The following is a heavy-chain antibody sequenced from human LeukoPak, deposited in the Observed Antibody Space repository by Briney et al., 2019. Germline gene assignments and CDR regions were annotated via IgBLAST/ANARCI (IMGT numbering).Heavy chain of an antibody. CDR1: GFIFSTYI. CDR2: IYSGGGT. V-gene: IGHV3-53*04. Sequence: GGSLRLSCEASGFIFSTYIMDWVRQAPGKGLEWVSIIYSGGGTYYAGSVKGRFTISRHNSKNTLYLQMNSLRAEDTAVYYCATSRYSGSYSDGMDVWGQGTTVTVSS. CDR3: ATSRYSGSYSDGMDV. D-gene: IGHD1-26*01. J-gene: IGHJ6*02.